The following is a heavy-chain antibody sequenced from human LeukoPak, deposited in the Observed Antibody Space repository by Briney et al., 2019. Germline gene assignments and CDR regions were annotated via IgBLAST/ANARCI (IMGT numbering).Heavy chain of an antibody. V-gene: IGHV4-34*01. CDR2: INHSGST. CDR3: ARGVRIADY. J-gene: IGHJ4*02. D-gene: IGHD6-13*01. CDR1: GGSFSSYY. Sequence: SETLSLTCAVYGGSFSSYYWSWIRQSPGRGLEWIGEINHSGSTYYNPSLKSRVTISEDTSKNQFTLKLSSVTAADAAVYYCARGVRIADYWGQGTLVTVSS.